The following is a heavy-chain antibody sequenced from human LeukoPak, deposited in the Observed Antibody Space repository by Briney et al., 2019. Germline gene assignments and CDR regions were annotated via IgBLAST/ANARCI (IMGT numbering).Heavy chain of an antibody. J-gene: IGHJ4*02. CDR2: IKEDGSEK. CDR3: AVSGEHSVDY. D-gene: IGHD1/OR15-1a*01. CDR1: GFSFSNYY. Sequence: GGSLRLSCATSGFSFSNYYMNWVRQTPGKGLEWVANIKEDGSEKYYVDSVKGRFTISRDNAKNSLYLQMNSLRAEDTAVYYCAVSGEHSVDYWGQGTMVTVSS. V-gene: IGHV3-7*02.